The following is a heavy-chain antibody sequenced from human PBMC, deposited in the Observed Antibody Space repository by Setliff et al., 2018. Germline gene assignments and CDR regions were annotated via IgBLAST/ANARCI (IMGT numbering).Heavy chain of an antibody. V-gene: IGHV3-33*08. J-gene: IGHJ6*04. CDR3: ARAKMEESGKAQAGMDV. CDR1: GFTFSSYW. CDR2: IWDDGGNK. D-gene: IGHD6-13*01. Sequence: GGSLRLSCAASGFTFSSYWMSWVRQAPGKGLEWVAVIWDDGGNKYHADSVKGRFTISRDNSKNTLHLQMGSLRAEDTAVYYCARAKMEESGKAQAGMDVWGKGTTVTVSS.